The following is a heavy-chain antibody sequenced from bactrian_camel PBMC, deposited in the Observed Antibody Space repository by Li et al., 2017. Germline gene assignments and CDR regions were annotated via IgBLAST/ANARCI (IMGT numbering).Heavy chain of an antibody. V-gene: IGHV3S1*01. CDR1: GFTFSKYW. CDR2: INSDGGTT. D-gene: IGHD5*01. Sequence: VQLVESGGGLVQPGGSLRLSCAASGFTFSKYWMYWVRQAPGKGLECVSSINSDGGTTDFADSMKGRFNVSRDNAKSTMYLQMNNLKSEDTAVYYCAKDYVDGLGIDSWGQGTQVTVS. CDR3: AKDYVDGLGIDS. J-gene: IGHJ4*01.